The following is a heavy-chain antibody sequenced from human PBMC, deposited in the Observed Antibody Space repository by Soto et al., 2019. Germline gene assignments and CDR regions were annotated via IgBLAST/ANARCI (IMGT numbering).Heavy chain of an antibody. J-gene: IGHJ3*01. Sequence: QVQLVQSGAEMEKPGASVKFSCKASGYTFSNYPIHWVRQAPGQSLEWMGWIDAGNGNTKYSQKFQSRVIISRDTSATTVYMELRSLTSEDTAVYYCARDANYDFWSRSYIHAFDFWGQGTMVTVSS. V-gene: IGHV1-3*01. CDR2: IDAGNGNT. D-gene: IGHD3-3*01. CDR3: ARDANYDFWSRSYIHAFDF. CDR1: GYTFSNYP.